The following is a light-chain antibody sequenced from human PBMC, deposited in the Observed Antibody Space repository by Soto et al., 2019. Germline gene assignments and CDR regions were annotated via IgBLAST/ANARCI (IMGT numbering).Light chain of an antibody. V-gene: IGLV2-14*01. Sequence: QSALTQPASVSGSPGQSITISCTGTSSDVGGYTYVSWYHHHPGTAPKLMIYEVSNRPSGVSNRFSGSKSGNTGSLTISGLKAEAEDDYYGSSYTSSRTLLYVFPTGT. CDR3: SSYTSSRTLLYV. CDR2: EVS. CDR1: SSDVGGYTY. J-gene: IGLJ1*01.